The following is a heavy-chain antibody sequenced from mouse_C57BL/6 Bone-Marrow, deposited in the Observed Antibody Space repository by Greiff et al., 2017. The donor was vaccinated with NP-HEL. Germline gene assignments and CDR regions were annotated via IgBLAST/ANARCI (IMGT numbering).Heavy chain of an antibody. V-gene: IGHV1-9*01. CDR2: ILPGSGST. CDR3: ASLYYGGYFDV. CDR1: GYTFTGYW. J-gene: IGHJ1*03. D-gene: IGHD1-1*01. Sequence: VQLQQSGAELMKPGASVKLSCKATGYTFTGYWIEWVKQRPGHGLEWIGEILPGSGSTNYTEKFKGKATFTADTSSNTAYMQLSSLTTEDSAIYYCASLYYGGYFDVWGTGTTVTVSS.